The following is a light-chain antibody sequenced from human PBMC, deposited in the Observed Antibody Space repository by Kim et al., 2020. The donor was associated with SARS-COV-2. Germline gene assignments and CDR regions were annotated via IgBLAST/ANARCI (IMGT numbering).Light chain of an antibody. CDR3: KQYQNSPYT. CDR2: GAS. CDR1: QGISSV. J-gene: IGKJ2*01. Sequence: DIQMTQSPSTLSASVGDRVTITCRASQGISSVLAWYQQKPGKAPKLLIYGASSLESGVPSRFSGSGSGTEFTLTISSLQPDDFATYYCKQYQNSPYTFGKGTKLEIK. V-gene: IGKV1-5*01.